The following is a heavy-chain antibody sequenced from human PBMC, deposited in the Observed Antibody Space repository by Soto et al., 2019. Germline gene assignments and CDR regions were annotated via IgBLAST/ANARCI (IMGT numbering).Heavy chain of an antibody. CDR2: ISSSSYT. J-gene: IGHJ4*02. Sequence: GGSLRLSCAASGFTFSDYYMSWIRQAPGKGLEWVSYISSSSYTNYADSVKGRFTISRDNAKNSLYLQMNSLRAEDTAVYYCASTYYYDSSGYPLSFDYWGQGTLVTVSS. V-gene: IGHV3-11*06. CDR1: GFTFSDYY. CDR3: ASTYYYDSSGYPLSFDY. D-gene: IGHD3-22*01.